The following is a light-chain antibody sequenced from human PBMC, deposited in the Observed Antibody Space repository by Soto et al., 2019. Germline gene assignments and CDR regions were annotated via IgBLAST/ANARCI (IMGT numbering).Light chain of an antibody. CDR1: QRVSNNY. V-gene: IGKV3-20*01. J-gene: IGKJ1*01. CDR2: AAS. Sequence: ENVLTQSPGTLSLSPGEGAALSCRASQRVSNNYLAWYQQKPGQAPRPLIYAASTRATGIPDRFSGSGSGTDFTLTISRLEPEDFAVYYCQQYGRSPPTFGQGTKV. CDR3: QQYGRSPPT.